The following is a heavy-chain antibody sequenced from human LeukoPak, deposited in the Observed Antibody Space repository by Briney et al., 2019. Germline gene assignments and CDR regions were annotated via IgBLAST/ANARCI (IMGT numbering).Heavy chain of an antibody. D-gene: IGHD6-13*01. CDR1: GYTFTGYY. CDR2: INPNSGGT. V-gene: IGHV1-2*02. CDR3: ARAGDGYSSSWYRFDY. Sequence: VASVKVSCKASGYTFTGYYMHWVRQAPGQGLEWMGWINPNSGGTNYAQKFQGRVTMTRDTSISTAYMELSRLRSDDTAVYYCARAGDGYSSSWYRFDYWGQGTLVTVSS. J-gene: IGHJ4*02.